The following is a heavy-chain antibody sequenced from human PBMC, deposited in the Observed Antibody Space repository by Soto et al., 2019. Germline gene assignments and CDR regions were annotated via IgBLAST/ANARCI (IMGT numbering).Heavy chain of an antibody. Sequence: PGGSLRLSCATSGFTFNTYGMAWVRQAPGKGLAWVSAILGTGDRVSYVDSVKGRFTISRDNSKNTLYLQMNSLRADDTAIYYCARSIAAAGTIDYWGQGTLVTVSS. V-gene: IGHV3-23*01. J-gene: IGHJ4*02. CDR3: ARSIAAAGTIDY. CDR1: GFTFNTYG. D-gene: IGHD6-13*01. CDR2: ILGTGDRV.